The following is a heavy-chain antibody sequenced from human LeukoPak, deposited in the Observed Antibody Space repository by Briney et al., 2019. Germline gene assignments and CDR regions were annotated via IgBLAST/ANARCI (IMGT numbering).Heavy chain of an antibody. V-gene: IGHV3-30-3*01. J-gene: IGHJ4*02. Sequence: GGSLRLSCAASGFTFSSYAMHWVRQAPGKGLEWVAVISYDGSNKYYADSVKGRFTISRDNSKNTLYLQMNSLRAEDTAVYYCARDLRYSSSSYWGQGTLVIVSS. CDR3: ARDLRYSSSSY. CDR1: GFTFSSYA. D-gene: IGHD6-6*01. CDR2: ISYDGSNK.